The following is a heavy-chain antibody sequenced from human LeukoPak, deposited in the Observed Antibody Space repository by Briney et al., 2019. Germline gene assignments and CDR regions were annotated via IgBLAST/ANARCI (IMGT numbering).Heavy chain of an antibody. CDR2: ISGSGGST. V-gene: IGHV3-23*01. CDR1: RFTFDSYA. Sequence: PGGSLRLSCAASRFTFDSYAMSWVRQAPGKGLEWVSVISGSGGSTYYADSVKGRFTISRDNPKNMLYLQMNSLRAEDTAVYYCAKVIYGLPGDAFDIWGQGTMVTVSS. J-gene: IGHJ3*02. CDR3: AKVIYGLPGDAFDI. D-gene: IGHD2-2*02.